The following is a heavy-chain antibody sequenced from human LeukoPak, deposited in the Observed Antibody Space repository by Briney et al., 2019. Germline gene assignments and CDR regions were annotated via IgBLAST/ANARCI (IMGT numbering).Heavy chain of an antibody. CDR3: AKDPASASKYYDARGSDY. D-gene: IGHD3-16*01. CDR2: MSGSGGTT. CDR1: GFTFSSYS. Sequence: PGGSLRLSCVASGFTFSSYSMSWVRQAPGKGLEWVSAMSGSGGTTDSAASVRGRFTISRDNSKNTLYLQMNSLRAEDTAVYYCAKDPASASKYYDARGSDYWGQGTLVTVSS. V-gene: IGHV3-23*01. J-gene: IGHJ4*02.